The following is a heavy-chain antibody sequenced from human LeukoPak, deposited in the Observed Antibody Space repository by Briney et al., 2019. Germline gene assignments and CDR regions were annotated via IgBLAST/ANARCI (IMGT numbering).Heavy chain of an antibody. V-gene: IGHV1-18*04. J-gene: IGHJ5*02. CDR1: GYTFTSYG. CDR3: ARNRDIYGSGSYYQNWFDP. D-gene: IGHD3-10*01. Sequence: ASVKVSCKASGYTFTSYGISWVRQAPGQGLEWMGWISAYNGNTNYAQKLQGRVTTTTDTSTSTAHMELRSLRSDDTAVYYCARNRDIYGSGSYYQNWFDPWGQGTLVTVSS. CDR2: ISAYNGNT.